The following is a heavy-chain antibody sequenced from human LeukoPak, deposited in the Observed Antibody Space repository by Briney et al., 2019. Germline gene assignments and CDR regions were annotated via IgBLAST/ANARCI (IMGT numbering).Heavy chain of an antibody. D-gene: IGHD6-13*01. CDR3: ARQSSSWYEINWFDP. CDR2: IYYSGST. V-gene: IGHV4-59*08. Sequence: SETLSLTCTVSGGSISSYYWSWIRQPPGKELEWIGYIYYSGSTNYNPSLKSRVTISVDTSKDQFSLKLSSVTAADTAVYYCARQSSSWYEINWFDPWGQGTLVTVSS. CDR1: GGSISSYY. J-gene: IGHJ5*02.